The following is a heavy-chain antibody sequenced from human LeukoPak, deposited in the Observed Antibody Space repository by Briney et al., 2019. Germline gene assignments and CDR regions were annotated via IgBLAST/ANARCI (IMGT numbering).Heavy chain of an antibody. CDR2: IYYSGST. J-gene: IGHJ5*02. V-gene: IGHV4-59*01. CDR3: ARDDRLTVDP. CDR1: GESITSYY. Sequence: SETLSLTCTVSGESITSYYWSWIRQPPGKGLEWIGYIYYSGSTNYNPSLKSRVTISVDTSKNQFSLKLSSVTAADTAVYYCARDDRLTVDPWGQETLVTVSS. D-gene: IGHD2-21*01.